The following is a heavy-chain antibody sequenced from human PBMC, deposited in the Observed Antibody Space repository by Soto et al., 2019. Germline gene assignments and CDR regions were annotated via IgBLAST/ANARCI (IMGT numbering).Heavy chain of an antibody. Sequence: SETLSLTCTVSGGSISSYYWSWIRQPPGKGLEWIGYIYYTGSTNSNPSLKSRVTISVDMSRNQFSLKLSSVTAADTAVYYCARGPNYDFWSGYFRGWGQGTLVTSPQ. D-gene: IGHD3-3*01. J-gene: IGHJ4*02. CDR1: GGSISSYY. CDR2: IYYTGST. CDR3: ARGPNYDFWSGYFRG. V-gene: IGHV4-59*01.